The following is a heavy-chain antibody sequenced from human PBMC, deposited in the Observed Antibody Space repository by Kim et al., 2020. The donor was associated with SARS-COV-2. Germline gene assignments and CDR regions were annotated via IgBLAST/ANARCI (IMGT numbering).Heavy chain of an antibody. D-gene: IGHD6-13*01. CDR2: ISSSSSTI. J-gene: IGHJ6*02. Sequence: GGSLRLSCAASGFTFSSYSMNWVRQAPGKGLEWVSYISSSSSTIYYADPVKGRFTISRDNAKNSLYLQMNSLRDEDTAVYYCARDFGPIAAAGKSHRVSYYYGMDVWGQGATVTFSS. V-gene: IGHV3-48*02. CDR1: GFTFSSYS. CDR3: ARDFGPIAAAGKSHRVSYYYGMDV.